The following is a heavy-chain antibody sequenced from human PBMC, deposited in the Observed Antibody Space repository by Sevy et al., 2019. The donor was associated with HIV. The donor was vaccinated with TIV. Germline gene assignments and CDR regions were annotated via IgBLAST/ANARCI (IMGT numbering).Heavy chain of an antibody. Sequence: GGSLRLSCVASGFTFSRYWMSWVRQVPGKGLEWVANIKQDGSEKYYVDSVKGRFTISRDNAKNSLYLQMNSLRAEDTAVYYCAREGYYYDSSGSSDYWGQGTLVTVSS. V-gene: IGHV3-7*03. D-gene: IGHD3-22*01. CDR2: IKQDGSEK. CDR3: AREGYYYDSSGSSDY. CDR1: GFTFSRYW. J-gene: IGHJ4*02.